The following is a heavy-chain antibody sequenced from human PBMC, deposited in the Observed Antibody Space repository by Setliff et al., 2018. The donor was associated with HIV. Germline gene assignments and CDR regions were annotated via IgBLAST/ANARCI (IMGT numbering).Heavy chain of an antibody. D-gene: IGHD6-19*01. V-gene: IGHV1-18*01. Sequence: GASVKVSCKASGYTFLTYGISWVRQAPGHRLEWMGWISPYNGHTNYAQNFQGRVTMTTDTSTSRAYMELRSLRPDDTAAYFCARLGSGWSDSYYYAMDVWGQGTTVTVSS. CDR3: ARLGSGWSDSYYYAMDV. CDR1: GYTFLTYG. CDR2: ISPYNGHT. J-gene: IGHJ6*02.